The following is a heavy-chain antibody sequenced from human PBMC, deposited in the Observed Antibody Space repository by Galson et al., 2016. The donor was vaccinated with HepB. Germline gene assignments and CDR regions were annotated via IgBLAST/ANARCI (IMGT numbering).Heavy chain of an antibody. D-gene: IGHD4-17*01. J-gene: IGHJ4*02. Sequence: LRLSCAASGFTFSTYDMHWFRQAPGKGLEWVALISNDGTTKKYEDSVKGRFTISRDNSKNTLFLEMNSLRAEDTAMYYCAKDDYADYGLTDYWGQGTLVTVSS. V-gene: IGHV3-30*18. CDR3: AKDDYADYGLTDY. CDR2: ISNDGTTK. CDR1: GFTFSTYD.